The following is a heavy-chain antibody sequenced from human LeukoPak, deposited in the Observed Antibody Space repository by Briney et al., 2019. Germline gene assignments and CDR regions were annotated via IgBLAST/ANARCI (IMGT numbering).Heavy chain of an antibody. Sequence: GGSLRLSCAASGFTFSSYGMHWVRQAPGKGLEWVAVISYDGSNKYYADSVKGRFTISRDNSKNTLYLQMNSLRAEDTAVYYCAKASDPEYFDYWGQGTLVTASS. CDR3: AKASDPEYFDY. J-gene: IGHJ4*02. V-gene: IGHV3-30*18. CDR2: ISYDGSNK. CDR1: GFTFSSYG.